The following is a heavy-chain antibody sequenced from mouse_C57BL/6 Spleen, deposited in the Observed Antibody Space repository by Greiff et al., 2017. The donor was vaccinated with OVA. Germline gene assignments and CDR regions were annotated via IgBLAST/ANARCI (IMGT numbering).Heavy chain of an antibody. J-gene: IGHJ4*01. V-gene: IGHV1-50*01. Sequence: QVQLQQPGAELVKPGASVKLSCKASGYTFTSYWMQWVKQRPGQGLEWIGEIDPSDSYTNYNQKFKGKATVTVDTSSSTAYMQLSSLTSEDSAVYYCARKDYYAMDYWGQGTSVTVSS. CDR3: ARKDYYAMDY. CDR2: IDPSDSYT. CDR1: GYTFTSYW.